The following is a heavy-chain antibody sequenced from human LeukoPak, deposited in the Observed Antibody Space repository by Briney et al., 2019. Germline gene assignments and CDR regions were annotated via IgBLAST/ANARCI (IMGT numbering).Heavy chain of an antibody. D-gene: IGHD2-2*01. CDR3: ARARQYCSSTSCSVFDY. J-gene: IGHJ4*02. CDR2: INPSGGST. Sequence: ASVKVSCKASGYTFTSYYMHWVRQAPGQGLEWMGIINPSGGSTSYAQKFQGRVTMTRDTSTSTVHMELSSLRSEDTAVYYCARARQYCSSTSCSVFDYWGQGTLVTVSS. CDR1: GYTFTSYY. V-gene: IGHV1-46*01.